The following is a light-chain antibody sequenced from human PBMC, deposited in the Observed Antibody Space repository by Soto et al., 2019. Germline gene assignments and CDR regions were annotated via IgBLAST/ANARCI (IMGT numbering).Light chain of an antibody. V-gene: IGKV4-1*01. Sequence: DIVMTHSPASLSVSLGERATINCKSSQSVLYSSNNKKYSAWYQQKPGQPPKLLIYWASTRESGVPDRFSGSGSGTDFTLTISSLQAEDVAVYYCQQYYTTPWTCGQGTKVDIK. J-gene: IGKJ1*01. CDR3: QQYYTTPWT. CDR2: WAS. CDR1: QSVLYSSNNKKY.